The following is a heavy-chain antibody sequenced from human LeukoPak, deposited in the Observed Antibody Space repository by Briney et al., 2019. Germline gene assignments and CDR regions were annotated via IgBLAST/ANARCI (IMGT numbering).Heavy chain of an antibody. CDR2: INSDGSST. CDR3: ARILYYYGSGSYNPFDY. Sequence: GGSLRLSCAASGFTFSSYWMHWVRQAPGKGLVWVSRINSDGSSTSYADSVKGRFTISRDNAKNTLYLQRNSLRAEDTAVYYCARILYYYGSGSYNPFDYWGQGTLVTVSS. CDR1: GFTFSSYW. J-gene: IGHJ4*02. D-gene: IGHD3-10*01. V-gene: IGHV3-74*01.